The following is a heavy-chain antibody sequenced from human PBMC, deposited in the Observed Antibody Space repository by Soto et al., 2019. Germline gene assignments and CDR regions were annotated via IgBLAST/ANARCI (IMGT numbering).Heavy chain of an antibody. D-gene: IGHD6-13*01. Sequence: GALVLTCAVSGSTVSSFGMHWVRQAPGKGLEQVSTLSSNGIGTYYADSVKGRFTFARDTSKNKLYLRMSSLTTENTAVYYSARDTGKAAGGIGEPYGMDVWGLGTKVTVYS. CDR2: LSSNGIGT. CDR3: ARDTGKAAGGIGEPYGMDV. V-gene: IGHV3-64*04. J-gene: IGHJ6*02. CDR1: GSTVSSFG.